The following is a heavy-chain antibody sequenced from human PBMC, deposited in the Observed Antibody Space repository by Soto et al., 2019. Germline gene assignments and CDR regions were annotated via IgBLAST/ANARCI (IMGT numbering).Heavy chain of an antibody. CDR1: GFTFSSYG. J-gene: IGHJ4*02. CDR3: AKFQSHLTTVTTGDY. Sequence: QVQLVESGGGVVQPGRSLRLSCEASGFTFSSYGMHWVRQAPGKGLEWVAVISYDGSNKYYADSVKGRFTISRDNSKNTLHLQMNSLRAEDTAVYYCAKFQSHLTTVTTGDYWGQGTLVTVSS. V-gene: IGHV3-30*18. CDR2: ISYDGSNK. D-gene: IGHD4-4*01.